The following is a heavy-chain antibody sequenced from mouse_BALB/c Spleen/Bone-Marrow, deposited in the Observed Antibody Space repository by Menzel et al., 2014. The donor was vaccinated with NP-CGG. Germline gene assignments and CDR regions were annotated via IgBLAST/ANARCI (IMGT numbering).Heavy chain of an antibody. V-gene: IGHV5-9*02. CDR2: ISSGGSYT. J-gene: IGHJ2*01. CDR1: GFAFSSYD. CDR3: ARPLTGAYFDY. Sequence: EVQLQESGGGLVKPGGSPKLSCAASGFAFSSYDMSWVRQTPEKRLEWVATISSGGSYTYYPDSVKGRFTISRDNARNTLYLQMSSLRSEDTALYYCARPLTGAYFDYWGQGTTLTVSS. D-gene: IGHD4-1*01.